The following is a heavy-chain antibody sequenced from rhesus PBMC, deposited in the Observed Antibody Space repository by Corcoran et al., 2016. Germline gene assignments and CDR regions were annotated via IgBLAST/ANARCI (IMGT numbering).Heavy chain of an antibody. CDR1: GFTFSSYA. V-gene: IGHV3-136*01. J-gene: IGHJ6*01. Sequence: EVQLVESGGGLVQPGGSLRLSCAASGFTFSSYAMSWVRQAPGTGLEWVSYISSKGKTIYYADSGKGRVTISRDNAKNSLSLQMSSLRAEDTAVYYCTTAGTVLDYGLDSWGQGVIVTVSS. CDR3: TTAGTVLDYGLDS. CDR2: ISSKGKTI. D-gene: IGHD5-24*01.